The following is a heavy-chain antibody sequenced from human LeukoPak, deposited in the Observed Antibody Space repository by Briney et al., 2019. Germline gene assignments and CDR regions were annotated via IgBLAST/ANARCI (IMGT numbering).Heavy chain of an antibody. J-gene: IGHJ4*02. CDR2: ISDDGSRS. D-gene: IGHD3-10*01. Sequence: PGGSLRLSCAASRFTFRNYAFHWVRQAPGKGLEWVAFISDDGSRSYYPNSVKGRFTISRDNSRYTLYLQMNSLRPEDTAVYYCTRGSGSGSFLIDYWGRGSLVIVSS. V-gene: IGHV3-30-3*01. CDR1: RFTFRNYA. CDR3: TRGSGSGSFLIDY.